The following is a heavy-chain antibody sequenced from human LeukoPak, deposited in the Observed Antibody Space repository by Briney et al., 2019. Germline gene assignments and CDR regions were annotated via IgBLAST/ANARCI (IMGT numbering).Heavy chain of an antibody. Sequence: GGSLRLSCAASGFTFSSYSMNWVRQAPGKGLEWVASINHNGNVNYYVDSVKGRFTISRDNAKNSLYLQMNSLRAEDTAVYYCAREGGDYNVDYYYYGMDVWGQGTTVTVSS. CDR1: GFTFSSYS. V-gene: IGHV3-7*03. CDR2: INHNGNVN. CDR3: AREGGDYNVDYYYYGMDV. D-gene: IGHD4-17*01. J-gene: IGHJ6*02.